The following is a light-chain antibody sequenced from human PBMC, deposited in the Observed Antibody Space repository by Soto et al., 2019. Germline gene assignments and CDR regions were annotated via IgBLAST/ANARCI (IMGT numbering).Light chain of an antibody. CDR1: SSNIGAGYD. J-gene: IGLJ2*01. Sequence: QSVLTQPPSVSGAPGQRVTISCTGSSSNIGAGYDVHWYQQLPGTAPKLLIYGNSNRPSGVPDRFSGSKSGTSASLAITGLQAEDEADYYCQSYDSSLSAVVFGGGTKLPAL. CDR3: QSYDSSLSAVV. CDR2: GNS. V-gene: IGLV1-40*01.